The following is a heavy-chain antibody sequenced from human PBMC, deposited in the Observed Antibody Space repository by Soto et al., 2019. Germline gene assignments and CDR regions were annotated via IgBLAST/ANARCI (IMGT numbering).Heavy chain of an antibody. V-gene: IGHV3-74*01. CDR1: GFSFSSYW. J-gene: IGHJ4*02. D-gene: IGHD5-18*01. CDR2: IKTDGSST. CDR3: AKREGNTYGLFH. Sequence: PGGSLRLSCAASGFSFSSYWIHWVLQAPGKGLVWVSRIKTDGSSTDYADSVKGRFTISRDNAKNTLYLQMNSLRAEDTAVYYCAKREGNTYGLFHWGQGTLVTVSS.